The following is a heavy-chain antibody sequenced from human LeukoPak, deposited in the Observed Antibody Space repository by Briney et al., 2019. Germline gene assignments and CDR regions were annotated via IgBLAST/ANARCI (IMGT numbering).Heavy chain of an antibody. CDR2: ISGSGGST. CDR3: AKDRHAPGRYCSSTSCFPFDS. V-gene: IGHV3-23*01. Sequence: PGGTLRLSCAASGFTFSSYGMSWVRQAPGKGLEWVSAISGSGGSTYYADSVKGRFTISRDNIKNTLYLQMNSLRAEDTAVYYCAKDRHAPGRYCSSTSCFPFDSWGQGTLVTVSS. J-gene: IGHJ5*01. CDR1: GFTFSSYG. D-gene: IGHD2-2*01.